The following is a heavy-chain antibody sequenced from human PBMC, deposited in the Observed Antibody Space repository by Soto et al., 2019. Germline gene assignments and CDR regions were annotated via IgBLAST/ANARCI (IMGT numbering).Heavy chain of an antibody. CDR3: GRGAVVTAIPYYYYSMDV. D-gene: IGHD2-21*02. J-gene: IGHJ6*02. Sequence: QVQLVQSGAEVKKPGSSVKVSCKASGGTFSNSAITWVRQAPGQGLEWMGGIIPIIGTANYAQNFQGRVTISADAPTGTAYMEMTSLRSEYTAAYYCGRGAVVTAIPYYYYSMDVWGQGTTVTVSS. V-gene: IGHV1-69*01. CDR2: IIPIIGTA. CDR1: GGTFSNSA.